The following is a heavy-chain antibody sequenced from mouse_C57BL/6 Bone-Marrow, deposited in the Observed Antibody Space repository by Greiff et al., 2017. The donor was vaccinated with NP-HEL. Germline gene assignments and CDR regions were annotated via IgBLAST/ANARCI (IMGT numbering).Heavy chain of an antibody. D-gene: IGHD2-3*01. CDR2: IYWDDDK. Sequence: QVTLKESGPGILQSSQTLSLTCSFSGFSLSTSGMGVSWIRQPSGKGLEWLAHIYWDDDKRYNPSLKSRLTISKDTSRNQVFLKITSVDTADTATYYCARRAEADGYFWFAYWGQGTLVTVSA. V-gene: IGHV8-12*01. CDR1: GFSLSTSGMG. CDR3: ARRAEADGYFWFAY. J-gene: IGHJ3*01.